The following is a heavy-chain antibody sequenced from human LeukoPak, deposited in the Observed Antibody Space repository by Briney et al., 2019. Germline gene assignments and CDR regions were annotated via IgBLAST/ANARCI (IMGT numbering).Heavy chain of an antibody. V-gene: IGHV4-34*01. CDR3: ARGHCSGGSCYPNWFDP. CDR1: GGSFSGYY. D-gene: IGHD2-15*01. J-gene: IGHJ5*02. Sequence: SETLSLTCAVYGGSFSGYYWSWIRQPPGKGLEWIGEINHSGSTNYNPSLKSRVTISVDTSMNQFSLKLSSVTAADTAVYYCARGHCSGGSCYPNWFDPWGQGTLVTVSS. CDR2: INHSGST.